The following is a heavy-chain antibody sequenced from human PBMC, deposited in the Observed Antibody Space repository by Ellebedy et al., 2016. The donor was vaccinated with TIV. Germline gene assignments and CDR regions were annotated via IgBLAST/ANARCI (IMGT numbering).Heavy chain of an antibody. CDR3: ARDITRDGYYSLGAFDI. CDR2: IYHSGST. V-gene: IGHV4-30-2*01. D-gene: IGHD3-22*01. CDR1: GGSISSGGYS. J-gene: IGHJ3*02. Sequence: MPSETLSLTCAVSGGSISSGGYSWSWIRQPPGKGLEWIGYIYHSGSTYYNPSLKSRVTISVDRSKNQFSLKLSSVTAADTAVYYCARDITRDGYYSLGAFDIWGQGTMVTVSS.